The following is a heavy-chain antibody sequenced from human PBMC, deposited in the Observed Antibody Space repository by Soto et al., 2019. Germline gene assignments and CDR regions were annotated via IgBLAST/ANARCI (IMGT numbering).Heavy chain of an antibody. CDR3: ATTSPMVRG. CDR1: GFTFSGSA. Sequence: EVQLLESGGALVQPGGSLRLSCAASGFTFSGSALSWVRQAPGKGLECLSAISGSGASTYYADSVKGRFTISRDNSKNTVHLQMNSLRAEDTAIYYCATTSPMVRGWGQGTTVTVSS. D-gene: IGHD3-10*01. V-gene: IGHV3-23*01. CDR2: ISGSGAST. J-gene: IGHJ6*02.